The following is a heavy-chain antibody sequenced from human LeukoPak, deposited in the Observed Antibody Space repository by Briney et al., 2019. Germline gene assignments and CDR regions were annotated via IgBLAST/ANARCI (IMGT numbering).Heavy chain of an antibody. CDR1: GFTFSSYA. V-gene: IGHV3-30*04. CDR2: ISYDGSNK. CDR3: ARDGDYDILTGYYTHSYCGMDV. Sequence: PGGSLRLSCAASGFTFSSYAMHWVRQAPGKGLEWVAVISYDGSNKYYADSVKGRFTISRDNSKNTLYLQMNSLRAEDTAVYYCARDGDYDILTGYYTHSYCGMDVWGQGTTVTVSS. J-gene: IGHJ6*02. D-gene: IGHD3-9*01.